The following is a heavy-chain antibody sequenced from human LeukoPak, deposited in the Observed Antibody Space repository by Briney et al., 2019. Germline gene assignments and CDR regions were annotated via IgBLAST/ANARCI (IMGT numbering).Heavy chain of an antibody. Sequence: SETLSLTCTVSGGSISSYYWSWIRQPAGKGLEWIGRIYYSGSTNYNPSLKSRVTISVDTSKNQFSLKLSSVTAADTAVYYCARARKITNAFDIWGQGTMVTVSS. V-gene: IGHV4-4*07. J-gene: IGHJ3*02. D-gene: IGHD3-16*01. CDR3: ARARKITNAFDI. CDR1: GGSISSYY. CDR2: IYYSGST.